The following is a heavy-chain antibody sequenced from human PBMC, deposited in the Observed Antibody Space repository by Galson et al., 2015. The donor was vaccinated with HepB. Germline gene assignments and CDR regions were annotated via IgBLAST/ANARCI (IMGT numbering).Heavy chain of an antibody. J-gene: IGHJ4*02. CDR3: ARGSQLWELAPGDY. CDR2: IRGYDGNT. Sequence: SVKVSCKASGFTFGVYGISWVRQAPGQGLEWLGWIRGYDGNTDYLHKVQGRITMTRDTSTNTAYMELRSLRSEDTAVYYCARGSQLWELAPGDYWGQGTLVTVSS. D-gene: IGHD5-18*01. CDR1: GFTFGVYG. V-gene: IGHV1-18*04.